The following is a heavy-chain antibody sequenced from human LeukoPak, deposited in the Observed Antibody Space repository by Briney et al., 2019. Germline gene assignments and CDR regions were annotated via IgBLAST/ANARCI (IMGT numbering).Heavy chain of an antibody. V-gene: IGHV1-69*05. J-gene: IGHJ4*02. Sequence: ASVKVSCKASGGTFSSYAINWVRQAPGQGLEWMGGIIPIFGTAKYAQKFQGGVTITTDESTSTAYMELISLRSEDTAVYYCARVGRDENEGTWSTFDYWGQGTLVTVSS. CDR3: ARVGRDENEGTWSTFDY. CDR2: IIPIFGTA. CDR1: GGTFSSYA. D-gene: IGHD5-24*01.